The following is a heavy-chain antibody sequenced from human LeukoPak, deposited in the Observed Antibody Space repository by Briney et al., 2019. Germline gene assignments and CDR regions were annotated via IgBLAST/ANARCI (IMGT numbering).Heavy chain of an antibody. Sequence: GGSLRLSCAASGFNFFTDYMGWVRQAPGKGLVWVSRINTDGTVTYYADSVKGRFTISRDNSKNTLYLQMNSLRPEDTAVYYCAKESLDGYSSGWFDYWGQGTLVTVSS. CDR2: INTDGTVT. CDR1: GFNFFTDY. CDR3: AKESLDGYSSGWFDY. V-gene: IGHV3-74*01. J-gene: IGHJ4*02. D-gene: IGHD6-19*01.